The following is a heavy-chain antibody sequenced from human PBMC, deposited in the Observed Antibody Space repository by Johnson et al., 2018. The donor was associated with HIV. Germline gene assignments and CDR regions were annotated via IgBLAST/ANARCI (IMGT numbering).Heavy chain of an antibody. CDR1: GFTFSTYA. J-gene: IGHJ3*02. CDR2: IPYDGTDK. V-gene: IGHV3-30*03. CDR3: ARVGYSSSWYLGAFDI. D-gene: IGHD6-13*01. Sequence: QVQLVESGGGVVQPGRSLRLSCAASGFTFSTYAMHWVRQAPGKGLEWVALIPYDGTDKYYADSVKGRFRISRDNSKNTLYLQVNNLRAEDTAVYYCARVGYSSSWYLGAFDIWGQGTMVTVSS.